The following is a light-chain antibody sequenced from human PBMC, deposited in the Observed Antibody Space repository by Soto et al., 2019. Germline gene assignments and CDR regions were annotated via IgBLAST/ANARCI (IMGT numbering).Light chain of an antibody. Sequence: DIQMTQSPSSVSASVGDRVTITCRASQDVSSWLAWYQQRPGKAPKLLIYAASTLQSGVPSRFSGSGSGTHFPLTISSLQTEDFSTYFFQQSSTFPVTFGQGTRLEIK. CDR1: QDVSSW. J-gene: IGKJ5*01. CDR3: QQSSTFPVT. CDR2: AAS. V-gene: IGKV1-12*01.